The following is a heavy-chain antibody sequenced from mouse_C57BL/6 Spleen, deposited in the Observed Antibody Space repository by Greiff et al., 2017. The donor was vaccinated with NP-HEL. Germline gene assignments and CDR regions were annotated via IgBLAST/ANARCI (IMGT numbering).Heavy chain of an antibody. D-gene: IGHD2-2*01. CDR2: IYPGSGST. CDR1: GYTFTSYW. Sequence: VQLQQPGAELVKPGASVKMSCKASGYTFTSYWITWVKQRPGQGLEWIGDIYPGSGSTNYNEKFKSKATLTVDTSSSTAYMQLSSLTSEDSAVYYCARGLTPYWYFDVWGTGTTVTVSS. J-gene: IGHJ1*03. V-gene: IGHV1-55*01. CDR3: ARGLTPYWYFDV.